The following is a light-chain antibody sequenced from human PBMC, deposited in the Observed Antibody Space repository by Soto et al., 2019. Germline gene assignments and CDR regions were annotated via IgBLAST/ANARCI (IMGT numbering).Light chain of an antibody. CDR1: SSDFGNYNL. CDR3: CSFTSSNTHV. J-gene: IGLJ1*01. V-gene: IGLV2-23*01. CDR2: XXX. Sequence: QSALTQPASVSGSPGQSITISCTGTSSDFGNYNLVSWYQQHPGKVPKLNXXXXXXXPSGVSSRFSGSTSGNKASLIISGLEAEDDADYYCCSFTSSNTHVFGTGSKVTLL.